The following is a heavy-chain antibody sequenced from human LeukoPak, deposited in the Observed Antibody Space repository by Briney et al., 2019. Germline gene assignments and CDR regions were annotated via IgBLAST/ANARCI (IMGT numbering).Heavy chain of an antibody. V-gene: IGHV1-2*02. J-gene: IGHJ4*02. D-gene: IGHD3-10*01. CDR2: INPNSGGT. Sequence: ASVKVSCKASGYTFTGYYMHWVRQAPGQGLEWMGWINPNSGGTNYAQKFQGRVTMTRDTSISTAYMELSRLRSDDTAVYYCARIRYGSGSYSLDYWGQGTLVTVSS. CDR3: ARIRYGSGSYSLDY. CDR1: GYTFTGYY.